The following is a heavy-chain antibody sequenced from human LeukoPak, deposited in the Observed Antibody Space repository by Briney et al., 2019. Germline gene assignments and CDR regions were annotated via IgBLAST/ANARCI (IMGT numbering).Heavy chain of an antibody. Sequence: ASVKVSCKASGYTFTSYDINWVRQATGQGLEWMGWMNPNSGNTGYAQKFQGRVTMTRNTSISTAYMELSSLRSEDTAVYYCAKDPSVLLWFGELLFRERCCYFDYWGQGTLVTVSS. CDR3: AKDPSVLLWFGELLFRERCCYFDY. V-gene: IGHV1-8*01. CDR1: GYTFTSYD. D-gene: IGHD3-10*01. J-gene: IGHJ4*02. CDR2: MNPNSGNT.